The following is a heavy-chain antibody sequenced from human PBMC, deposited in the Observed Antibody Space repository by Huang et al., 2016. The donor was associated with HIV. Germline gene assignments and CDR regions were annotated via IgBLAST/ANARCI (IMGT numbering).Heavy chain of an antibody. V-gene: IGHV1-2*02. CDR3: ARDWSFGSSTSPAD. CDR2: INPKRGGT. D-gene: IGHD6-6*01. Sequence: QVQLVQSGAEVKNPGASVRVSCKASGYTFTDSNIHWVRQAPGQGLGWMGWINPKRGGTIYAQRCQGRITMTRDTTSSTVHMDLRRIQSDDTAGYFCARDWSFGSSTSPADWGQGTLVTVSS. J-gene: IGHJ4*02. CDR1: GYTFTDSN.